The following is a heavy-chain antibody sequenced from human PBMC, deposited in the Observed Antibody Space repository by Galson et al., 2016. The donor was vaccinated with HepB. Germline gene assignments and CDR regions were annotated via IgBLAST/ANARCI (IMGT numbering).Heavy chain of an antibody. CDR3: GRRRGGFPDY. V-gene: IGHV4-39*01. J-gene: IGHJ4*02. D-gene: IGHD3-16*01. CDR2: IYYTGST. CDR1: GDSISGSSYF. Sequence: SETLSLTCTVSGDSISGSSYFWGWIRQPPGKGLEWIGSIYYTGSTDYNPSLKSRVTISVDTSKNQFSLQLNSVTAADTAVYYCGRRRGGFPDYWGQGTLVTVSS.